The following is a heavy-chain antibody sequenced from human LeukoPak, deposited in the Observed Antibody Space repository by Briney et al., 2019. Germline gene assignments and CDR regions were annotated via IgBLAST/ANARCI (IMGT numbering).Heavy chain of an antibody. CDR1: GGSLSSGSYY. J-gene: IGHJ4*02. CDR2: IYTSGST. Sequence: SETLSLTCTVSGGSLSSGSYYWSWIRQLAGKGLEWIGRIYTSGSTNYNPSLKSRVTISVDTSKNQFSLKLSSVTAADTAVYYCARERPFTSCIDYWGQGTLVTVSS. D-gene: IGHD2-2*01. CDR3: ARERPFTSCIDY. V-gene: IGHV4-61*02.